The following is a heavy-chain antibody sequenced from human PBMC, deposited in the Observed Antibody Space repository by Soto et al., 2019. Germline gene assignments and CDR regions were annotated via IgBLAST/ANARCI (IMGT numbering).Heavy chain of an antibody. CDR3: VKGSWKGDV. CDR1: GFTFSTYA. Sequence: EVQLLESGGGLVQPGGSLRLSCAASGFTFSTYAMNWVRQAPGNGLECVSAISGRGGSIHYAESVKGRFTISRDNTNNPLYLQKTSLSADDTAEYHCVKGSWKGDVWGQGTTVTVSS. V-gene: IGHV3-23*01. CDR2: ISGRGGSI. D-gene: IGHD1-1*01. J-gene: IGHJ6*01.